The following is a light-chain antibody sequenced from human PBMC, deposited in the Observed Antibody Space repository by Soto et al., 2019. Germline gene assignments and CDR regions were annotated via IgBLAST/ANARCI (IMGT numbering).Light chain of an antibody. CDR3: LQFDISPLYT. V-gene: IGKV3-20*01. CDR1: QSVSSSS. Sequence: ENVLTQSPGTLSLSPGERATLSCRASQSVSSSSLTWYQQKPGQAPRLLIYGASTRATGIPDRFSGSGSGTDFSLTISRLEPEDFAVYYCLQFDISPLYTFGQGTKVDIK. J-gene: IGKJ2*01. CDR2: GAS.